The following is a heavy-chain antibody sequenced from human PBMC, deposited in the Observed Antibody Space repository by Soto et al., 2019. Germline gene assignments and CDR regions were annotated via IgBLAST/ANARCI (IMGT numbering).Heavy chain of an antibody. V-gene: IGHV3-23*01. CDR1: GFTFSSYA. Sequence: GSLRLSCAASGFTFSSYAMSWVRQAPGKGLEWVSAISGSGGSTYYADSVKGRFTISRDNSKNTLYLQMNSLRAEDTAVYYCAKDLFIAVAGNYWGQGTLVTVSS. CDR2: ISGSGGST. D-gene: IGHD6-19*01. J-gene: IGHJ4*02. CDR3: AKDLFIAVAGNY.